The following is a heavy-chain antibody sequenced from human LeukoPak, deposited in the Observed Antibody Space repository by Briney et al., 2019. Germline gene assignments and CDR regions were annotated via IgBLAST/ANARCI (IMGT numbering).Heavy chain of an antibody. J-gene: IGHJ4*02. Sequence: SETLSLTCTVSGGSISNYYWNWIRQPPGKGLELIGYIYYSGTTNYNPSLKSRVSMSVDTSKNQFSLKLSSVTAADTAVYYCARLSGYYYARLDYWGQGTLVTVSS. CDR3: ARLSGYYYARLDY. CDR1: GGSISNYY. CDR2: IYYSGTT. D-gene: IGHD3-22*01. V-gene: IGHV4-59*01.